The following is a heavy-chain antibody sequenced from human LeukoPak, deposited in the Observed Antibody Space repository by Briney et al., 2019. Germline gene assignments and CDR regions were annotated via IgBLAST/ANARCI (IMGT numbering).Heavy chain of an antibody. J-gene: IGHJ4*02. CDR2: ISGSDGST. D-gene: IGHD2-15*01. CDR1: GFTFSNYA. V-gene: IGHV3-23*01. CDR3: AKGRGYCTGGSCYSDY. Sequence: GGSLRLSCTASGFTFSNYAMSWVRQAPGKGLEWVSTISGSDGSTYYADSVKGRFTISRDNSKNTLYPQMNSLRVEDTAIYYCAKGRGYCTGGSCYSDYWGQGTLVTVSS.